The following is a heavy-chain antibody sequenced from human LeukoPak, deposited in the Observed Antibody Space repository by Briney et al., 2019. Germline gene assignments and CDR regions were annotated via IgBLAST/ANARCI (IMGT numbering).Heavy chain of an antibody. Sequence: ASVNVSCKASGYTFTSYGISWVRQAPGQGLEWMGWISAYNGNTNYAQKLQGRVTMTTDTSTSTAYMELRSLRSDDTAVYYCARAQAYYDFWSGYFDYWGQGTLVTVSS. CDR3: ARAQAYYDFWSGYFDY. CDR1: GYTFTSYG. V-gene: IGHV1-18*01. J-gene: IGHJ4*02. CDR2: ISAYNGNT. D-gene: IGHD3-3*01.